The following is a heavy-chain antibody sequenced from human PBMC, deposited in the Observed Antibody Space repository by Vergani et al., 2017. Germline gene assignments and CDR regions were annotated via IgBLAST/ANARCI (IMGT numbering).Heavy chain of an antibody. CDR3: ARASLRALVGYYYYMDV. D-gene: IGHD3-16*01. J-gene: IGHJ6*03. V-gene: IGHV4-30-2*01. CDR1: GDSITNGGFS. Sequence: QLQLQESGSGLVKPSQTLSLTCAVSGDSITNGGFSWNWIRQPPGKGPEWIGYIFPSGNSDYNPSLKNLVSISLDNSKNQFSLWVNSVTAADTAVYFCARASLRALVGYYYYMDVGGKGKTVVVSS. CDR2: IFPSGNS.